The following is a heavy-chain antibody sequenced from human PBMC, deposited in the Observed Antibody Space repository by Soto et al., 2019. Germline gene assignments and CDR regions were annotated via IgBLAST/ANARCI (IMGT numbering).Heavy chain of an antibody. D-gene: IGHD3-10*01. V-gene: IGHV4-39*01. Sequence: SETLSLTCTVSGDSISGDSYFWGWIRQPPGKGLEWIGNMFFRGNTYYNPSLKSRVSVVVDTSKNQFSLRLSSMTAADTAVYYCVRHAREFSGPGSYDFFYHWGQGIQVTVSS. CDR3: VRHAREFSGPGSYDFFYH. J-gene: IGHJ4*02. CDR1: GDSISGDSYF. CDR2: MFFRGNT.